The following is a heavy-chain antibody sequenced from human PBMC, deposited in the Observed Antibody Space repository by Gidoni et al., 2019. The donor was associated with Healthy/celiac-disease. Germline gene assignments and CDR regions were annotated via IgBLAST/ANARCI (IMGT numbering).Heavy chain of an antibody. D-gene: IGHD6-13*01. CDR2: LIPIFSTA. CDR1: EGPFSSYA. Sequence: QVQLAQSGAEVKKPGSSVQVSCKASEGPFSSYALSCLRQAPGQGLEWMGGLIPIFSTANYAQKFKGRVTITADESTSTAYMELSSLRSEDTAVYYCARDLKLAAAGTRYYYYYNMDVWGKGTTVTVSS. V-gene: IGHV1-69*01. J-gene: IGHJ6*03. CDR3: ARDLKLAAAGTRYYYYYNMDV.